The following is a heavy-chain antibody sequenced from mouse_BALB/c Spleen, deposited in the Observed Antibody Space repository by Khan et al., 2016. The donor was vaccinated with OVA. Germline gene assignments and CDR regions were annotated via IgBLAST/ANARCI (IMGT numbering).Heavy chain of an antibody. CDR3: VRSGYGSFAY. V-gene: IGHV1S29*02. Sequence: VQLQQSGPELVKPGASVKISCRSSGYTFTDYIMDWVMQSHGKSLEWIGYIYPDNGDTGYIQKFKTKATLTVDISSSTAYMELRSLTSEDAAVYYCVRSGYGSFAYWGQGTLVTVSA. CDR1: GYTFTDYI. D-gene: IGHD1-2*01. CDR2: IYPDNGDT. J-gene: IGHJ3*01.